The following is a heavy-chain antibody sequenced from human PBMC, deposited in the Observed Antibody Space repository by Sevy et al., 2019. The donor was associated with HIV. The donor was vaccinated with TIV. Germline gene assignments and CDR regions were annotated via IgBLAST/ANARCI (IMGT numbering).Heavy chain of an antibody. CDR2: IYGNNST. V-gene: IGHV3-53*01. J-gene: IGHJ4*02. CDR3: ARGEQWLSFNY. CDR1: GFNISSNY. Sequence: GGSLRLSCAASGFNISSNYLRWVRQAPGKGLEWVSVIYGNNSTYYADFVKGRFTISRDNSKNTLYLQMNSLRVEDTAIYYCARGEQWLSFNYWGQGTLLTVSS. D-gene: IGHD6-19*01.